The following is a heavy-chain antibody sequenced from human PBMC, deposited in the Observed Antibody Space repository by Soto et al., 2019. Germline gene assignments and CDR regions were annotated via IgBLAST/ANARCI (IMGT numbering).Heavy chain of an antibody. D-gene: IGHD6-13*01. V-gene: IGHV3-23*01. CDR1: GFTFSNYA. J-gene: IGHJ4*02. CDR3: VKQQMRDIRAFDY. Sequence: EVQLLESGGGLVQPGESLRLSCAVSGFTFSNYALSWVRQVPGKGLEWVSTISGSGGSTYYADSVKGRFTISRDNSKNTLYLQMNGLRAEDTAVYYWVKQQMRDIRAFDYGGQGTRGTVSS. CDR2: ISGSGGST.